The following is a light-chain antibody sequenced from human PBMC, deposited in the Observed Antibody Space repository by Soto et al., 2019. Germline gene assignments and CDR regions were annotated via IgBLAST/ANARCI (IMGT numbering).Light chain of an antibody. J-gene: IGLJ1*01. CDR1: SSDVGGYNY. Sequence: QSLLTQPASVSLSPGHSITISCTGTSSDVGGYNYVSWYQQHPGKAPKLMIYAVTDRPSGVSSRFSGSKSGNTASLTISGLQAEDEADYYCSSYTSSSTLFGTGTKVTVL. CDR3: SSYTSSSTL. V-gene: IGLV2-14*01. CDR2: AVT.